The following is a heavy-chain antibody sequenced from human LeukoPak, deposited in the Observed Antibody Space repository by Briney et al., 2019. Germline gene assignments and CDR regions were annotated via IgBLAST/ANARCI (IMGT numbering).Heavy chain of an antibody. V-gene: IGHV1-18*01. D-gene: IGHD4-23*01. CDR2: ISAYNGNT. Sequence: ASVKVSCKASGYTFTSYGISWVRQAPGQGLEWMGWISAYNGNTNYAQKLQGRVTMTTDTSTSTAYMELRSLRSDDTAVYYCARGSSGGNPRGYYFDYWGQGTLVTVSS. CDR1: GYTFTSYG. CDR3: ARGSSGGNPRGYYFDY. J-gene: IGHJ4*02.